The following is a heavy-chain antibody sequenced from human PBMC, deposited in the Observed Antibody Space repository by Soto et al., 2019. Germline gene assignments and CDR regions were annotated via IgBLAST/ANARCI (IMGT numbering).Heavy chain of an antibody. V-gene: IGHV3-11*01. D-gene: IGHD3-22*01. Sequence: GGSLRLSCAASGFSFSDDDMSWIRQAPGKGLEWVASISYSGRSIFYADSVKGRFAISRDNAKNTLYLQMNSLRAEDTAIYYCSSSGFRLCWFDPWGQGTLVTVS. CDR2: ISYSGRSI. J-gene: IGHJ5*02. CDR1: GFSFSDDD. CDR3: SSSGFRLCWFDP.